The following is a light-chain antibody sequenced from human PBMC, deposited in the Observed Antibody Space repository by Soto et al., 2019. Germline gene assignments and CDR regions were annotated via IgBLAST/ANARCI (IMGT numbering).Light chain of an antibody. V-gene: IGKV1-5*01. CDR2: DAA. J-gene: IGKJ1*01. CDR3: QHYNGYSQT. Sequence: DIQITQSPSTLSASVGDRVTITCRASESINSWVAWYQQKPGKAPKVLIFDAATLESGVPSRFSGIGSGTEFTITISSLQPDDFATYYCQHYNGYSQTFGQGTKVDVK. CDR1: ESINSW.